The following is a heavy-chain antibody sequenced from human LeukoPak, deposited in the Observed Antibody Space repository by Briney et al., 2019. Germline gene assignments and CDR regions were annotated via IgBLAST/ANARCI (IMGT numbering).Heavy chain of an antibody. D-gene: IGHD3-22*01. CDR3: AKDPEYYDSSGY. V-gene: IGHV3-30*18. J-gene: IGHJ4*02. CDR2: ISYDGSNK. Sequence: GGSLRLSCAASGFTVSSNYMSWVRQAPGKGLEWVAVISYDGSNKYYADSVKGRFTISRDNSKNTLYLRMNSLRAEDTAVYYCAKDPEYYDSSGYWGQGTLVTVSS. CDR1: GFTVSSNY.